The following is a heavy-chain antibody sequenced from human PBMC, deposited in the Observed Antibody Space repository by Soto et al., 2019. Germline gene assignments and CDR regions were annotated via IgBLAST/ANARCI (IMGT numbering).Heavy chain of an antibody. V-gene: IGHV4-30-4*01. D-gene: IGHD3-3*01. CDR1: GGSISSGDYY. CDR2: IYYSGST. J-gene: IGHJ6*02. Sequence: SETLSLTCTVSGGSISSGDYYWSWIRQPPGKGLEWIGYIYYSGSTYYNPSLKSRVTISVDTSKNQFSLKLSSVTAADTAVYYCARDTHALRFLESNYYYGMDVWGQGTTVTVSS. CDR3: ARDTHALRFLESNYYYGMDV.